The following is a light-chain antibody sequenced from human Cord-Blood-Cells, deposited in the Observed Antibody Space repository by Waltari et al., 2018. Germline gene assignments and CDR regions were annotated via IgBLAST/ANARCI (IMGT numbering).Light chain of an antibody. Sequence: EIVMTQSPTTLSLSPGEIATLSCRASQSVSSNLDWYQQQPGQAPRLLIYGASTRTTGIPARFSGSGSGTEFTLTISSLQSEDFAVYYCQQYNNWPPWTFGQGTKVEIK. J-gene: IGKJ1*01. CDR1: QSVSSN. CDR2: GAS. CDR3: QQYNNWPPWT. V-gene: IGKV3-15*01.